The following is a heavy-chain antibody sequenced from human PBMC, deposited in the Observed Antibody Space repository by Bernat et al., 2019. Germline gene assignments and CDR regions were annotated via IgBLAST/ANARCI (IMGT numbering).Heavy chain of an antibody. D-gene: IGHD5-24*01. CDR2: IKSKPDGGTK. CDR3: TTGRGY. V-gene: IGHV3-15*01. J-gene: IGHJ4*02. CDR1: GFTFSNAW. Sequence: EEQLVESGGGLVEPGGSLRLSCVASGFTFSNAWMSWVRQAPGKGLEWVGRIKSKPDGGTKDYTAPVKGRFTNSREDSKNTLYLQMSSLKTEDTAVYYCTTGRGYWGQGTLVTVSS.